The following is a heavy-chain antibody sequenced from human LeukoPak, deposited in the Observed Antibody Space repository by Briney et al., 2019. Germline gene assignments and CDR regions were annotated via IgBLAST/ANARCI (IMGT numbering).Heavy chain of an antibody. Sequence: ASETLSLTGPAPGGSISGYYGGGVRQAPGKKLEWIAYIYYSGRTNYNPSLKSRVTMSIDTSKNYFSLNLSSVTAADTAVYYCASTSGSYVFDYWGQGILVTVSS. D-gene: IGHD1-26*01. J-gene: IGHJ4*02. V-gene: IGHV4-59*13. CDR2: IYYSGRT. CDR1: GGSISGYY. CDR3: ASTSGSYVFDY.